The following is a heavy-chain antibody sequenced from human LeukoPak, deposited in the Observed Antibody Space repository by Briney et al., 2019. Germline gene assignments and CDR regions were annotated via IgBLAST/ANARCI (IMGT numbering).Heavy chain of an antibody. CDR3: ARDGGSGLL. Sequence: GGSLRLSCAASGFTFSSYAMSWVRQAPGKGLEWVSHIKSDGSIIKYADSVKGRFTISRDNAKSSLYLQMNGLRVEDTAIYYCARDGGSGLLWGQGTLVTVSS. V-gene: IGHV3-74*01. D-gene: IGHD6-19*01. CDR1: GFTFSSYA. CDR2: IKSDGSII. J-gene: IGHJ4*02.